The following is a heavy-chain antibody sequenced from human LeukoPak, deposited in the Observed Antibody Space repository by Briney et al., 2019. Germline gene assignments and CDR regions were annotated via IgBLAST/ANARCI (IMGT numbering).Heavy chain of an antibody. CDR2: ISGTTNNV. J-gene: IGHJ4*02. D-gene: IGHD3-16*01. Sequence: GGSLRLSCAASGFSFSSYAMSWVRQAPGKGLEFVSAISGTTNNVYYTDSVKGRFTISRDNSKNTLYLQMNSLRAEDTAVYYCARHRGISTRDFEYWGQGTLVTVSS. V-gene: IGHV3-23*01. CDR1: GFSFSSYA. CDR3: ARHRGISTRDFEY.